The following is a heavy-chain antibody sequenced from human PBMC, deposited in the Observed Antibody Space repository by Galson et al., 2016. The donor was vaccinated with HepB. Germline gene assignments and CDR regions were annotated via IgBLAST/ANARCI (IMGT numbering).Heavy chain of an antibody. CDR3: AKDRPPPWQQLDGHYFDY. Sequence: SCAASGFTFSNYGMHWVRQAPGKGLEWVAMISYDGGKKYFEDSVRGRFTISRDNSKNTLYLQMNSLRAEDTAVYYCAKDRPPPWQQLDGHYFDYWGQGTLVTVSS. CDR2: ISYDGGKK. V-gene: IGHV3-30*18. J-gene: IGHJ4*01. D-gene: IGHD6-13*01. CDR1: GFTFSNYG.